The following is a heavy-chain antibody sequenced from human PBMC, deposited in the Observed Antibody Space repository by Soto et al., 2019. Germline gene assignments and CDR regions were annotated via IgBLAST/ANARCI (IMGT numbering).Heavy chain of an antibody. CDR3: GKDAPHPVSD. D-gene: IGHD3-10*01. V-gene: IGHV3-23*01. CDR1: GFDFSNYG. CDR2: ISGTAHAS. Sequence: EVQLLESGGGLVQPGGSLRISCAASGFDFSNYGMSWVRQARGKGLEWVSAISGTAHASYYAASVKGRFTTSRDNSKNTLYLHMNTLRVEETAVYCCGKDAPHPVSDWGQGTLVTVSS. J-gene: IGHJ4*02.